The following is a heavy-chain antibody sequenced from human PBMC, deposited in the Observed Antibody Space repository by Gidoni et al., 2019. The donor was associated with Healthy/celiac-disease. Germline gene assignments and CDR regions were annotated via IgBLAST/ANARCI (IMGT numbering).Heavy chain of an antibody. V-gene: IGHV3-9*01. CDR1: GFTFDDYA. Sequence: EVQLVESGGGLVQPGRSLRLSCAASGFTFDDYAMHWVRQAPGKGLEWVSGISGNSGSIGYADSVKGRFTISRDNAKNSLYLQMNSLRAEDTALYYCAKAPRMTTVTTLYGSYFDYWGQGTLVTVSS. D-gene: IGHD4-17*01. CDR2: ISGNSGSI. J-gene: IGHJ4*02. CDR3: AKAPRMTTVTTLYGSYFDY.